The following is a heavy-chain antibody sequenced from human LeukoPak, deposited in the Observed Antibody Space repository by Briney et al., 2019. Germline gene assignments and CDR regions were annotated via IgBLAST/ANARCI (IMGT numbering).Heavy chain of an antibody. V-gene: IGHV4-61*08. J-gene: IGHJ4*02. D-gene: IGHD6-13*01. Sequence: PSQTLSLTCTVSGGSISSGGYYWSWIRQPPGKGLEWIGYIYYSGSTNYNPSLKSRVTISVDTSKNQFSLKLSSVTAADTAVYYCARASPSLYYYFDYWGQGTLVTVSS. CDR2: IYYSGST. CDR1: GGSISSGGYY. CDR3: ARASPSLYYYFDY.